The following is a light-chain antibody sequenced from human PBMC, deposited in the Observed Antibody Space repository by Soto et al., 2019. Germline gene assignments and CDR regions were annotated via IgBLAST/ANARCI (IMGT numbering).Light chain of an antibody. CDR2: DVN. J-gene: IGLJ1*01. V-gene: IGLV2-11*01. CDR3: CSYVGTSPDV. CDR1: SSDVGDFNF. Sequence: QSALTQPRSVSGSPGQSVTISCTGSSSDVGDFNFVSWYQQHPGKAPKLMVYDVNKRPLGVPDRFSGSKSGNTASLTISGLQAEDEADYFCCSYVGTSPDVFGSGAKVTVL.